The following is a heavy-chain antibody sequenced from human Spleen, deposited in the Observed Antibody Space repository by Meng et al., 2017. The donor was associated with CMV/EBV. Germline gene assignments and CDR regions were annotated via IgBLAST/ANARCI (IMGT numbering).Heavy chain of an antibody. V-gene: IGHV4-39*07. J-gene: IGHJ5*02. CDR1: NGSITGSGDY. Sequence: GSLRLSCLVSNGSITGSGDYWGWIRQSPGIGLQWIGSIYWRGSAYYNPSLKSRVTISVDTSKNQFSVKMMSVTAADTARYYCARDPKAAGWFDPWGRGTRVTVSS. CDR2: IYWRGSA. CDR3: ARDPKAAGWFDP. D-gene: IGHD6-13*01.